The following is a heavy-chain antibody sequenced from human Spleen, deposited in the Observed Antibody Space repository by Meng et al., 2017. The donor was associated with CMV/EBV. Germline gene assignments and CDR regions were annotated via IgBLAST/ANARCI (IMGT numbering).Heavy chain of an antibody. CDR1: GYTFTGYY. D-gene: IGHD7-27*01. CDR3: ARSLGNYYYYGLDF. Sequence: ASVKVSCKASGYTFTGYYMHWVRQAPGQGLEWMGWITAYNGDSASAPMLQGRVTMTTDTSTSTVYLELRNLRFEDTAIYYCARSLGNYYYYGLDFWGPGTTVTVSS. V-gene: IGHV1-18*04. J-gene: IGHJ6*02. CDR2: ITAYNGDS.